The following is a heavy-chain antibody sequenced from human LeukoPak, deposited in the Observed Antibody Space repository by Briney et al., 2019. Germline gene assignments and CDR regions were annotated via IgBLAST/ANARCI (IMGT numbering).Heavy chain of an antibody. V-gene: IGHV3-15*01. J-gene: IGHJ4*02. CDR1: GFTFSNPW. D-gene: IGHD4-17*01. Sequence: GGSLRLSCAASGFTFSNPWMSWVRQAPGKGLEWVGRIKSKTDGGTTDYAAPVRGRFTISRDDSKNTLYLQMNSLKTEDTAVYYCTTYGDCEGLADYWGQGTLVTVSS. CDR2: IKSKTDGGTT. CDR3: TTYGDCEGLADY.